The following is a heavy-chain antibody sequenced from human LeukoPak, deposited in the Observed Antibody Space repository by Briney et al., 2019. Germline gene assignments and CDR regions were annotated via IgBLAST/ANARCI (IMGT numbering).Heavy chain of an antibody. CDR2: ISSSGSTI. D-gene: IGHD6-19*01. Sequence: GGSLRLSCAASGFSFNSFEMSWVRQAPGKGLEWVSYISSSGSTIYYADSVKGRFTTSRDNAKNSLYLQMNSLRAEDTAVYYCARGWYNSGYYCDYWGQGTLVTVSS. V-gene: IGHV3-48*03. CDR3: ARGWYNSGYYCDY. J-gene: IGHJ4*02. CDR1: GFSFNSFE.